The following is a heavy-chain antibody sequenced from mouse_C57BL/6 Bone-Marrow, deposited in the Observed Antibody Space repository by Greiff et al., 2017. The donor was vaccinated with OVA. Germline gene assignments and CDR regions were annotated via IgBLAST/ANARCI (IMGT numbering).Heavy chain of an antibody. CDR3: ARHAGSSYCRDD. J-gene: IGHJ2*01. CDR1: GFTFSSYG. Sequence: EVQLQQSGGDLVKPGGSLKLSCAASGFTFSSYGMSWVRQTPDKRLEWVATISSGGSYTYYPDSVKGRFTISRDNAKNTLYLQMSSLKSEDTAMYYCARHAGSSYCRDDWGKGTTLTVSS. V-gene: IGHV5-6*01. D-gene: IGHD1-1*01. CDR2: ISSGGSYT.